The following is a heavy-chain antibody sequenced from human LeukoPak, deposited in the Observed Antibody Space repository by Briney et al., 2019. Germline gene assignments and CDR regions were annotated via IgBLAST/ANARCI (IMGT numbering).Heavy chain of an antibody. CDR2: IDSDGSST. CDR1: GFTFSSYW. V-gene: IGHV3-74*01. CDR3: ARISYDSSDYYGY. J-gene: IGHJ4*02. Sequence: PGGSLRLSCAASGFTFSSYWMHWVRQVPGKGLVWVSRIDSDGSSTRYADSVKGRFTISRDNAKKTLYLQMNSLRAEDTAVYYCARISYDSSDYYGYWGQGTLVTVSS. D-gene: IGHD3-22*01.